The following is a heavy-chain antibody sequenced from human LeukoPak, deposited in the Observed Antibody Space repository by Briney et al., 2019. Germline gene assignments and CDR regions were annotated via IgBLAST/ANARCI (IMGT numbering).Heavy chain of an antibody. V-gene: IGHV4-59*01. J-gene: IGHJ4*02. CDR1: GGSISSYY. CDR2: IYYSGST. Sequence: SETLSLTCTVSGGSISSYYWSWIRQPPGKGLQWIGYIYYSGSTNYNPSLKSRVTISVDTSKNQFSLKLSSVTAADTAVYYCAGDSRLNHFDYWGQGTLVTVSS. CDR3: AGDSRLNHFDY. D-gene: IGHD2-2*01.